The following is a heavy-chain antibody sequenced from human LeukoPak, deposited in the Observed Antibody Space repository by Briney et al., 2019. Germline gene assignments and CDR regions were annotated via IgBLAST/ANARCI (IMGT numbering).Heavy chain of an antibody. J-gene: IGHJ6*02. V-gene: IGHV1-2*02. CDR3: AAAVDTFMSYYYGMDV. CDR2: INPNSGGT. CDR1: GYTFTGYY. Sequence: EASVKVSCKASGYTFTGYYMHWVRQAPGQGLEWMGWINPNSGGTNYAQKFQGRVTMTTDTSTSTAYMELRSLRSDDTAVYYCAAAVDTFMSYYYGMDVWGQGTTVTVSS. D-gene: IGHD5-18*01.